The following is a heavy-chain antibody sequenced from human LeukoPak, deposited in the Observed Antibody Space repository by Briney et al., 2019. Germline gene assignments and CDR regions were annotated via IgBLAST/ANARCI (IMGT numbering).Heavy chain of an antibody. D-gene: IGHD6-6*01. J-gene: IGHJ6*03. CDR3: ARVSSSSDRGAYYYYYYMDV. Sequence: SETLSLTCTVSGGSISSHYWSWIRQPPGKGLEWIGYIYYSGSTNYNPSLKSRVTISVDTSKNQFSLKLSSVTAADTAVYYCARVSSSSDRGAYYYYYYMDVWGKGTTVTVSS. CDR1: GGSISSHY. V-gene: IGHV4-59*11. CDR2: IYYSGST.